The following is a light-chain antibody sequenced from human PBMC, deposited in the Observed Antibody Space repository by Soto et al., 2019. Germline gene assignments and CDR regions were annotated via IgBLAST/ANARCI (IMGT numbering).Light chain of an antibody. Sequence: QSVLTQPPSVSGAPGQRVTISCTGSSSNIGAGYVVHWYQQLPGTAPKLLIYGNINRPSGVPDRFSGSKSDTSASLAITGLLAEDEADYYCQSYDSSLSGYVFGTGTKLTVL. V-gene: IGLV1-40*01. J-gene: IGLJ1*01. CDR2: GNI. CDR1: SSNIGAGYV. CDR3: QSYDSSLSGYV.